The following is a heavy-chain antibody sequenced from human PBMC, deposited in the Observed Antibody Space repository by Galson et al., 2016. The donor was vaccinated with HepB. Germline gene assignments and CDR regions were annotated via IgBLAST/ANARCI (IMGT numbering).Heavy chain of an antibody. J-gene: IGHJ6*04. CDR1: GGTLGPYT. Sequence: VKVSCKASGGTLGPYTFSWVRQAPGHGLEWLGRVDPMLQMTTSAEKFQGRVTISADTSTETAYLELTGLRPDDTAVYYCARHIGHNSYLDVWGTGTMVTVSS. CDR3: ARHIGHNSYLDV. CDR2: VDPMLQMT. D-gene: IGHD5-24*01. V-gene: IGHV1-69*02.